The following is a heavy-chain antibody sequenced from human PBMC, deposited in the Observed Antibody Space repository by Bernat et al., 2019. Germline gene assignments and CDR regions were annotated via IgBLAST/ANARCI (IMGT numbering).Heavy chain of an antibody. Sequence: QVQLVQSGAEVKKPGASVKVSCKTSGYTFTSYAMHWVRQAPGQRLEWMGWISAGSGNTKYSQKFQGRVTITRDTSASTAYMELSSLRSEDTALYYCAREVAGTGGYFQHWGQGTLVTVSS. V-gene: IGHV1-3*01. CDR1: GYTFTSYA. CDR2: ISAGSGNT. CDR3: AREVAGTGGYFQH. D-gene: IGHD6-19*01. J-gene: IGHJ1*01.